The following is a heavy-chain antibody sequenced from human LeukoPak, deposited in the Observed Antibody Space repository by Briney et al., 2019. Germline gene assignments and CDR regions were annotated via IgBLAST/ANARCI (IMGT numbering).Heavy chain of an antibody. CDR3: ARQTGSGLFILP. CDR2: IYYTGST. CDR1: SGSISSSTYY. D-gene: IGHD3/OR15-3a*01. Sequence: SETLSLTCTVSSGSISSSTYYWGWIRQPPGKGLEWIGTIYYTGSTYYNPSLKSQVSISIDTSKNQFSLRLTSVTAADTAVYYCARQTGSGLFILPGGQGTLVTVSS. V-gene: IGHV4-39*01. J-gene: IGHJ4*02.